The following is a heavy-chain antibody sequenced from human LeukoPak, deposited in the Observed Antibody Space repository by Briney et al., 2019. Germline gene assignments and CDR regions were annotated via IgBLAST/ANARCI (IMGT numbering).Heavy chain of an antibody. Sequence: PGGSLRLSCAASGFTFINAWMAWVRQAPGKGLEWVSAIGVSGIHTYFADSVRGRFSISRDDSRNTVYLQMNSLRAGDTALYFCARDLSLLGLDDWGQGTLVTVSS. CDR1: GFTFINAW. J-gene: IGHJ4*02. D-gene: IGHD7-27*01. V-gene: IGHV3-23*01. CDR3: ARDLSLLGLDD. CDR2: IGVSGIHT.